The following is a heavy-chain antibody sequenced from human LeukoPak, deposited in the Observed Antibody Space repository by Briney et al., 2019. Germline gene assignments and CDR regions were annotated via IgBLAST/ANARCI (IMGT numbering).Heavy chain of an antibody. CDR1: GGTFSSYA. Sequence: GASVKVSCKASGGTFSSYAISWVRQAPGQGLEWMGGIIPIFGTANYAQKFQCRVTMTADESTSTAYRELSRLRSEDTAVYYCARADYGDATPLDYWGQGTLVTVSS. J-gene: IGHJ4*02. V-gene: IGHV1-69*13. CDR2: IIPIFGTA. D-gene: IGHD4-17*01. CDR3: ARADYGDATPLDY.